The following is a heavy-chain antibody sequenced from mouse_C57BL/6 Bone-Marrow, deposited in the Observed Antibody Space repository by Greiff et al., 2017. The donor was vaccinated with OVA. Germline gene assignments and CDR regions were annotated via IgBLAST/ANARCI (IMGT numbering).Heavy chain of an antibody. CDR1: GFTFSSYG. V-gene: IGHV5-6*02. Sequence: EVMLVESGGDLVKPGGSLKLSFAASGFTFSSYGMPWVGQTPDKRLEWVATISSGGSYTYYPDSVKGRFTISRDNAKNTLYLQMSSLKSEDTAMYYCARHPIYYYGSDYWGQGTTLTVSS. CDR2: ISSGGSYT. CDR3: ARHPIYYYGSDY. J-gene: IGHJ2*01. D-gene: IGHD1-1*01.